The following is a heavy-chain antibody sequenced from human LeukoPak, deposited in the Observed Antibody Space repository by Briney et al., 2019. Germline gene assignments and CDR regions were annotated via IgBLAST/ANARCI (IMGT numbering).Heavy chain of an antibody. CDR2: IYYSGST. V-gene: IGHV4-59*12. CDR3: ARGREDYDFWSGYLRRYNWFDP. Sequence: PSETLSLTCTVSGGSISSYYWSWIRQPPGKGLEWIGYIYYSGSTYYNPSLKSRVTISVDTSKNQFFLKLSSVTAADTAVYYCARGREDYDFWSGYLRRYNWFDPWGQGTLVTVSS. J-gene: IGHJ5*02. D-gene: IGHD3-3*01. CDR1: GGSISSYY.